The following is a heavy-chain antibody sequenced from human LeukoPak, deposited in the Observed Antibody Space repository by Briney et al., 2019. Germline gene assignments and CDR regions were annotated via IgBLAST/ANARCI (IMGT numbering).Heavy chain of an antibody. CDR2: IYTSGST. Sequence: PSETLSLTCTVSGGSITRYYWSWIRQPPGKGLEWIGYIYTSGSTNYNPSLKSRVTISVDTSKNQFSLKLSSVTAADTAVYYCARRPRGRDSDWYNWFDPWGQGTLVTVSS. CDR1: GGSITRYY. CDR3: ARRPRGRDSDWYNWFDP. J-gene: IGHJ5*02. D-gene: IGHD6-19*01. V-gene: IGHV4-4*09.